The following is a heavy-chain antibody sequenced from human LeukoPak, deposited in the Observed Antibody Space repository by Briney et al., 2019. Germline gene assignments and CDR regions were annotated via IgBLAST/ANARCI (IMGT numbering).Heavy chain of an antibody. CDR1: GGSISSYY. CDR3: ASSKGATTYYYYYGMDV. Sequence: PSETLSLTCTVSGGSISSYYWSWLRQPPGKGLEWIGYIYYSGSTNYNPSLKSRVTISLDTSKNQFSLKLSSVTAADTAVYYCASSKGATTYYYYYGMDVWGQGTTVTVSS. CDR2: IYYSGST. D-gene: IGHD5-12*01. J-gene: IGHJ6*02. V-gene: IGHV4-59*01.